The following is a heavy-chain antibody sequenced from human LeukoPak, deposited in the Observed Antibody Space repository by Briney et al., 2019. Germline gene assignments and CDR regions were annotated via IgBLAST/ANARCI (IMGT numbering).Heavy chain of an antibody. CDR2: ISAYNGNT. Sequence: ASVKVSCKASGYTFTGYYMHWVRQAPGQGLEWMGWISAYNGNTNYAQKLQGRVTMTTDTSTSTAYMELRSLRSDDTAVYYCARDLYCSGGSCYARHDAFDIWGQGTMVTVSS. D-gene: IGHD2-15*01. CDR3: ARDLYCSGGSCYARHDAFDI. J-gene: IGHJ3*02. V-gene: IGHV1-18*04. CDR1: GYTFTGYY.